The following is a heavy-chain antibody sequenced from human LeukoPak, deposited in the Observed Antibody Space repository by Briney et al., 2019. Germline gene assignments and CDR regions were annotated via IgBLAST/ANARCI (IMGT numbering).Heavy chain of an antibody. CDR2: INPNSGGT. CDR3: ARDLGGSYYY. V-gene: IGHV1-2*02. J-gene: IGHJ4*02. Sequence: ASVKVSCKASGYTFIGYYMHWVRQAPGQGLEWMGWINPNSGGTNYAQKFQGRVTITADESTSTAYMELSSLRSEDTAVYYCARDLGGSYYYWGQGTLVTVSS. CDR1: GYTFIGYY. D-gene: IGHD1-26*01.